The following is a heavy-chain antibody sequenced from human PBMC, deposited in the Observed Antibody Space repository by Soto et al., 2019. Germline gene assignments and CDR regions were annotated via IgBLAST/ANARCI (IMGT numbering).Heavy chain of an antibody. CDR2: ISGSGGST. CDR1: GFTFSSYA. V-gene: IGHV3-23*01. J-gene: IGHJ4*02. D-gene: IGHD3-10*01. CDR3: AKATRYYYGSGSIDY. Sequence: GGSLRLSCAASGFTFSSYAMSWVRQAPGKGLEWVSAISGSGGSTYYADSVKGRFTISRDDSKNTLYLQMNSLRAEDTAVYYCAKATRYYYGSGSIDYWGQGTLVTVSS.